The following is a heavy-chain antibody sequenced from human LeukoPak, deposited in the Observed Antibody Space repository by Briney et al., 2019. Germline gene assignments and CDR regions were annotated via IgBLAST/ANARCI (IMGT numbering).Heavy chain of an antibody. CDR1: GYTFTSYY. CDR3: ARVNGGNTDYYGMVV. V-gene: IGHV1-46*01. D-gene: IGHD4-23*01. J-gene: IGHJ6*02. CDR2: INSGGGST. Sequence: SVKVSCKASGYTFTSYYMHWVRHAPGHGLEWMGIINSGGGSTSYAQKFQGRVTMTRDTSTSTVYMELSSLRSEDTAVYYCARVNGGNTDYYGMVVWGQGTTVTVSS.